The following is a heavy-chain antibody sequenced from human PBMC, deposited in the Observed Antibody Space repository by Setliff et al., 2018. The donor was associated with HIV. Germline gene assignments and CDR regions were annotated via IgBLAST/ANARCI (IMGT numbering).Heavy chain of an antibody. J-gene: IGHJ4*02. CDR3: AKALRNRPEVTPIGGKH. V-gene: IGHV3-23*01. Sequence: GSLRLSCVASGFRFRTYAMSWVRQSQGKGLEWVSLISGDGGRATHYSDSVKGRFTASRDNAKNSLYLQMNNLSAKDTAIYYCAKALRNRPEVTPIGGKHWGQGTLVTVSS. CDR1: GFRFRTYA. CDR2: ISGDGGRAT. D-gene: IGHD3-16*01.